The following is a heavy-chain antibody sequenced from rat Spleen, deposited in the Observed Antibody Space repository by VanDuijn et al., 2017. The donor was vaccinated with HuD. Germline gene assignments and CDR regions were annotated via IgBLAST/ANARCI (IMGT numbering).Heavy chain of an antibody. D-gene: IGHD1-12*02. Sequence: QVQLKESGPGLMQPSETLSLTCTVSGFSLTNNSVGWVRQPLGKGLVWMGTIWTDGSTNYNSAVQSRLSISRDTSKSQVFLKMNSLQPEDTGTYYCTRDHMMVVIRDWGQGVMVTVSS. CDR2: IWTDGST. CDR1: GFSLTNNS. CDR3: TRDHMMVVIRD. J-gene: IGHJ2*01. V-gene: IGHV2-72*01.